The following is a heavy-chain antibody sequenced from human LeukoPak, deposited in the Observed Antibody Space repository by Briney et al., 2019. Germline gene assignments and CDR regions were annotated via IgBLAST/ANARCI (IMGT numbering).Heavy chain of an antibody. D-gene: IGHD3-22*01. CDR2: TSYDGSNK. J-gene: IGHJ4*02. CDR1: GYTFSSYG. V-gene: IGHV3-30*03. CDR3: ARETYYYDSSGYYFDY. Sequence: GGSLRLSCAGSGYTFSSYGMHWVRQVRQAPGKGLEWVAVTSYDGSNKYYADSVKGRFTISRDNSKNTLYLQMNSLRAEDTASYYCARETYYYDSSGYYFDYWGQGTLVTVSS.